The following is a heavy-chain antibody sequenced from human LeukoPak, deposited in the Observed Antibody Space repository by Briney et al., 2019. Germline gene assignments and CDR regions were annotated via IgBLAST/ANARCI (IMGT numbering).Heavy chain of an antibody. V-gene: IGHV7-4-1*02. J-gene: IGHJ1*01. Sequence: ASVKVSCKASGYTFTSYAMNWVRQAPGQGLEWMGWINTNTGNPTYAQGFTGRFVFSLDTSVSTAYLQISSLKAEDTAVYYCARAGGYDFWSGYNQGYFQHWGQGTLVTVSS. D-gene: IGHD3-3*01. CDR3: ARAGGYDFWSGYNQGYFQH. CDR1: GYTFTSYA. CDR2: INTNTGNP.